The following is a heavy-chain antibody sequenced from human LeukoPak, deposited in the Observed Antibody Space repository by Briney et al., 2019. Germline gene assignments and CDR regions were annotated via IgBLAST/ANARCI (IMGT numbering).Heavy chain of an antibody. CDR3: ARGTEMTSSSGYYSFDY. J-gene: IGHJ4*02. V-gene: IGHV4-4*07. CDR1: GGSISTFF. CDR2: IYMGTT. D-gene: IGHD3-22*01. Sequence: SETLSLTCTVSGGSISTFFWTWIRHSAGKGVEWSGRIYMGTTYYNPSVESRATISVDTSNNRFSLKLTSLTAADTAVYYCARGTEMTSSSGYYSFDYWGRGSLVTVSS.